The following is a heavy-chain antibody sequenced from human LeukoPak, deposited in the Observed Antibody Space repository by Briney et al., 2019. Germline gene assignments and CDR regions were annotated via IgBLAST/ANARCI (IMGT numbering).Heavy chain of an antibody. CDR3: ATEYSSSGSFDY. Sequence: GGSLGLSCAASGFTFSSYAMSWVRQAPGKGLEWVSSISSSSSYIYYADSVKGRFTISRDNAKNSLYLQMNSLRAEDTAVYYCATEYSSSGSFDYWGQGTLVTVSS. V-gene: IGHV3-21*01. D-gene: IGHD6-6*01. CDR1: GFTFSSYA. J-gene: IGHJ4*02. CDR2: ISSSSSYI.